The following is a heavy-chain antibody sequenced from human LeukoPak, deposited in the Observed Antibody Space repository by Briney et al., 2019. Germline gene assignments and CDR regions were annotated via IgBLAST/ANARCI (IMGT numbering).Heavy chain of an antibody. V-gene: IGHV4-59*08. CDR2: LYYSGSP. J-gene: IGHJ6*03. CDR3: ARRGQGYQYMDV. Sequence: SETLSLTCTASGVSISTSYWSWIRRAPGKGLEYIGHLYYSGSPNYSPSLKSRVTISADTSRNEISLKVKSMTAADTAVYYCARRGQGYQYMDVWGKGTTVIVSS. CDR1: GVSISTSY.